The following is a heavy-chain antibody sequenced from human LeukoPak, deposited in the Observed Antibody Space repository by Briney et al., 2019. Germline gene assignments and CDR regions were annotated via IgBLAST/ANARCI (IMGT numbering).Heavy chain of an antibody. D-gene: IGHD3-3*01. V-gene: IGHV3-53*01. Sequence: QSGGSLRLSCAASGFTVSGNYMSWARQAPGKGLEWVSLIYSGGSTYYADSVKGRFTISRDNSKNTLYLQMNRLRAEDTAVYYCAFRKRFYDFWSGAEIWGQGTMVTVSS. CDR3: AFRKRFYDFWSGAEI. CDR1: GFTVSGNY. CDR2: IYSGGST. J-gene: IGHJ3*02.